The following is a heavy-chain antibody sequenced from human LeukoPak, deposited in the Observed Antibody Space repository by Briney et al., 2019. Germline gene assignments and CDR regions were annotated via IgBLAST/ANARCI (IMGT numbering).Heavy chain of an antibody. CDR1: GGSISSYY. CDR2: IYYRGST. Sequence: SETLSLTCTVSGGSISSYYWSWIRQPPGKGLEWIGYIYYRGSTNYNPSLKSRVTISLDTSRNQFSLKLTSVTAADTAVYYCARDRFSSPSCSSDYYYGMDVWGQGTTVTVSS. CDR3: ARDRFSSPSCSSDYYYGMDV. J-gene: IGHJ6*02. D-gene: IGHD2-2*01. V-gene: IGHV4-59*01.